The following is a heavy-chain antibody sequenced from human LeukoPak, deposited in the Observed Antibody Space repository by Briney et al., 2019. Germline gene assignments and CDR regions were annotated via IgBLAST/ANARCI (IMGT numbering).Heavy chain of an antibody. V-gene: IGHV3-7*01. J-gene: IGHJ4*02. D-gene: IGHD3-10*01. CDR1: GFTFSRYW. CDR3: ARDGAARGSGSYGD. CDR2: IKQDGSEK. Sequence: SGGSLRLSCAASGFTFSRYWMSWVRQAPGKGLEWVASIKQDGSEKYYVDSVKGRFTISRDNAKNSLYLQVNSLRAEDTAVYYCARDGAARGSGSYGDWGQGTLVTVSS.